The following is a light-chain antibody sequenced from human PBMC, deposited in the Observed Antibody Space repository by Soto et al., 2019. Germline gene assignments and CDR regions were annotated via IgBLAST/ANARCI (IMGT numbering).Light chain of an antibody. J-gene: IGKJ3*01. CDR1: QGISND. V-gene: IGKV1-33*01. CDR2: DAS. Sequence: DIQMTQSPSSLSASVGDRVTITCQASQGISNDLNWYQQKPGKAPKLLIYDASNLETGAPSRFSGSASRTDFTFTISSLQPEDIATYYCQQYNNLPLTFGPGTKVDIK. CDR3: QQYNNLPLT.